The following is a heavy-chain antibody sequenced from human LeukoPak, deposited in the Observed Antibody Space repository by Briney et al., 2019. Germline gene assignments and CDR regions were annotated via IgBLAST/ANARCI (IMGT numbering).Heavy chain of an antibody. V-gene: IGHV3-30*18. CDR3: AKDFYDFWSGPLDY. D-gene: IGHD3-3*01. Sequence: PGRSLRLSCAASGFTFSSYGMHWVRQAPGKGLEWVAVISYDGSNKYYADSVKGRFTISRDNAKNSLYLQMNSLRAEDMALYYCAKDFYDFWSGPLDYWGQGTLVTVSS. CDR1: GFTFSSYG. CDR2: ISYDGSNK. J-gene: IGHJ4*02.